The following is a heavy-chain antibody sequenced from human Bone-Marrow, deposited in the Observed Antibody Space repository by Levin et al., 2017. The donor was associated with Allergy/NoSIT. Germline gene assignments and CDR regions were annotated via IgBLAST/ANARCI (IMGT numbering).Heavy chain of an antibody. Sequence: PGGSLRLSCSVSGASIDDYYWSWIRQPPGKRPEWIGHIYYTGTTNYNPSLLSRFTISIDTSNSQFSLKVTSVTAADTAVYYCARVRQWPIMFDYWGQGTLVTVSS. D-gene: IGHD6-19*01. CDR1: GASIDDYY. CDR2: IYYTGTT. J-gene: IGHJ4*02. CDR3: ARVRQWPIMFDY. V-gene: IGHV4-59*01.